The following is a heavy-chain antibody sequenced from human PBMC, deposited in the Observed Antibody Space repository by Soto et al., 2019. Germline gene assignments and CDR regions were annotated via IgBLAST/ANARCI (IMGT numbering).Heavy chain of an antibody. D-gene: IGHD2-15*01. V-gene: IGHV1-3*05. Sequence: QVQLVQSGAEEKKPGASVKVSCKASGYTFTSYAMHWVRQAPGQRLEWMGWINAGNGNTKCSQKFQDRVTITRDTSASTAYMELSSLRSEDTAVYYCARGEGGGGDYWGQGTLVTVSS. CDR1: GYTFTSYA. CDR2: INAGNGNT. CDR3: ARGEGGGGDY. J-gene: IGHJ4*02.